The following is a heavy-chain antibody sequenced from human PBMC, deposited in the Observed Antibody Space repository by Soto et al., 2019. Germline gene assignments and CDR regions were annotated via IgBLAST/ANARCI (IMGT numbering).Heavy chain of an antibody. CDR2: TSIDGNTK. CDR3: ARNYGSALDY. CDR1: GFSFTSYD. V-gene: IGHV3-30-3*01. D-gene: IGHD3-10*01. J-gene: IGHJ4*02. Sequence: QVLLVESGGGVVQPGRSLSLSCAASGFSFTSYDIYWVRQAPGKGLEWVAVTSIDGNTKYYADSVQGRFTVSRDNSKATLYLEMTSLRPQDTAVYYCARNYGSALDYWGQGTPVTVSS.